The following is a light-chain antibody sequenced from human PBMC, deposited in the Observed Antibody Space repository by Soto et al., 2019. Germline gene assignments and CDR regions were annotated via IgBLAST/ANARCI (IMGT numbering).Light chain of an antibody. J-gene: IGKJ1*01. Sequence: EIVMTQSPAPLSVSPGERVTLSCRASQSVSSNLAWYQQKPGQAPRLLIYGASTRATGIPARFSGSGSGTEFTLTMSSLQSEDFAVYYCQQYNNWPPGTFGQGTKVEIK. V-gene: IGKV3-15*01. CDR2: GAS. CDR3: QQYNNWPPGT. CDR1: QSVSSN.